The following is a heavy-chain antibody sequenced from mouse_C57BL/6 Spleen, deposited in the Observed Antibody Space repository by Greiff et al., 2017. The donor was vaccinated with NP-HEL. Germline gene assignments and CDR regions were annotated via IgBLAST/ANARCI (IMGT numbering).Heavy chain of an antibody. CDR2: IHPNSGST. CDR1: GYTFTSYW. J-gene: IGHJ2*01. CDR3: ARSGDGSSYRYYFDY. D-gene: IGHD1-1*01. Sequence: QVQLKQPGAELVKPGASVKLSCKASGYTFTSYWMHWVKQRPGQGLEWIGMIHPNSGSTNYNEKFKSKATLTVDKSSSTAYMQLSSLTSEDSAVYYCARSGDGSSYRYYFDYWGQGTTLTVSS. V-gene: IGHV1-64*01.